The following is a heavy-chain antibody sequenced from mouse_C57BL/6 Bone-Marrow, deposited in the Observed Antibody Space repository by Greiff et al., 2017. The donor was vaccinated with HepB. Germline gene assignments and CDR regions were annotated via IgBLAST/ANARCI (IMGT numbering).Heavy chain of an antibody. V-gene: IGHV1-19*01. Sequence: VQLQQSGPVLVKPGASVKMSCKASGYTFTDYYMNWVKQSHGKSLEWIGVINPYNGGTSYNQKFKGKATLTVDKSSSTAYMELNSLTSEDSAVYYCAREGSYDYWYVDVWGTGTTVTVSS. CDR2: INPYNGGT. D-gene: IGHD2-3*01. CDR3: AREGSYDYWYVDV. CDR1: GYTFTDYY. J-gene: IGHJ1*03.